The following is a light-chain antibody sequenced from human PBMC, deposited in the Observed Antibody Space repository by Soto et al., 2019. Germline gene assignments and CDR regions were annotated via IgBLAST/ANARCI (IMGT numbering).Light chain of an antibody. CDR2: GAS. J-gene: IGKJ1*01. CDR3: QQYGSSPRT. CDR1: QTLSSSY. Sequence: EIVLTQSPGTLSLSPGERATLSCRASQTLSSSYLAWYQQKPGQGPRLLIYGASSRATGIPDRFSGSGSGTDFTLDISRLEPEDFAMYYCQQYGSSPRTFGQGTKVEIK. V-gene: IGKV3-20*01.